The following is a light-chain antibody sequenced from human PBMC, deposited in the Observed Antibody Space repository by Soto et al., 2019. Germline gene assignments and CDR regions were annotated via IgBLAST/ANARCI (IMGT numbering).Light chain of an antibody. V-gene: IGLV2-14*02. J-gene: IGLJ1*01. CDR1: SSDVGSYNL. CDR2: DVS. CDR3: SSYTSSTPRV. Sequence: QSGLTQPASVSGSPGQSITISCTGTSSDVGSYNLVSWYQQHPGKAPKLIIYDVSNRPSGVSNRFSGSKSGNTASLTISGLQAEDEADYYCSSYTSSTPRVFGTGTKVTVL.